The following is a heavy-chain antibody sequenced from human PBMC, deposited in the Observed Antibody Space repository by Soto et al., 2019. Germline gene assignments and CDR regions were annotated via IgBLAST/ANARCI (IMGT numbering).Heavy chain of an antibody. CDR2: ISYDGSNK. CDR1: GFTFSSYG. CDR3: AKDSIYSNYGLVGY. D-gene: IGHD4-4*01. Sequence: PGGSLRLSCAASGFTFSSYGMHWVRQAPGKGLEWVAVISYDGSNKYYADSVKGRFTISRDNSKNTLYLQMNSLRAEDTAVYYCAKDSIYSNYGLVGYWGQGTLVTVSS. V-gene: IGHV3-30*18. J-gene: IGHJ4*02.